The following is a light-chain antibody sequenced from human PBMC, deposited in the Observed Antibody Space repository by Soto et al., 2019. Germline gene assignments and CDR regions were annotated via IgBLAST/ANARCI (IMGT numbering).Light chain of an antibody. CDR1: QGINNW. V-gene: IGKV1-12*01. CDR3: KQSSAFPLT. CDR2: AVS. J-gene: IGKJ4*01. Sequence: DIQMTQSPSSVSASVGDRVTITCRASQGINNWLAWYQQKPGKAPELLIYAVSYLQSGVPSRFSGSGSGTDFTLTISSLQPEDFETCFCKQSSAFPLTFGGGTKVDIK.